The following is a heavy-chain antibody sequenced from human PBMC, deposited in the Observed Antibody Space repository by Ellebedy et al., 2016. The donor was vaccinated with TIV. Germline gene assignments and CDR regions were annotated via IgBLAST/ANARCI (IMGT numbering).Heavy chain of an antibody. J-gene: IGHJ4*02. D-gene: IGHD2-15*01. V-gene: IGHV3-7*01. CDR2: ISQDGSAK. CDR3: ARGWSTPDS. CDR1: AFTFSWYW. Sequence: GESLKISCAASAFTFSWYWMGWVRQAPGKGLQWVASISQDGSAKYYVDSVKGRFTISRDNAKNSLYLEMNSLRVEDTAVYYCARGWSTPDSWGQGTLVIVSS.